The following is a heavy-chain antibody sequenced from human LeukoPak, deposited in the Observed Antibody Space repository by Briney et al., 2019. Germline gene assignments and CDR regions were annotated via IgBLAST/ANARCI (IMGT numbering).Heavy chain of an antibody. CDR3: ARVALEMATAYFDY. J-gene: IGHJ4*02. D-gene: IGHD5-24*01. Sequence: SETLSLTCAVYGGSFSGYYWSWIRQPPGKGLEWIGEINHSGSTNYNPSLKSRVTISVDTSKNQFSLKLSSVTAADTAVYYYARVALEMATAYFDYWGQGTLVTVSS. CDR2: INHSGST. V-gene: IGHV4-34*01. CDR1: GGSFSGYY.